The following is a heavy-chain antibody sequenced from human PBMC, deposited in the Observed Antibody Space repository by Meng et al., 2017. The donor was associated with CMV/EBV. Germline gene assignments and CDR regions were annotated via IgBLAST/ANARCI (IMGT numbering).Heavy chain of an antibody. Sequence: GGSLRLSCAASGFTFSSYWMHWVRQAPGKGLVWVSRINSDGSSTSYADSVKGRFTISRDNAKNTLYLQLNSLRAEDTAVYYCARVPYCSSTSCYSTWGQGTTVTVSS. CDR3: ARVPYCSSTSCYST. CDR1: GFTFSSYW. V-gene: IGHV3-74*01. D-gene: IGHD2-2*01. CDR2: INSDGSST. J-gene: IGHJ6*02.